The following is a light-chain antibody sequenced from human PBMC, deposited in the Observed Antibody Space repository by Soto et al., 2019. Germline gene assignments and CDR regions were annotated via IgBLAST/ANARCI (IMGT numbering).Light chain of an antibody. CDR3: QQSYSTPPLT. J-gene: IGKJ3*01. V-gene: IGKV1-39*01. CDR1: QSISRF. Sequence: DIQMTQSPSALSASVGDRVTITCRASQSISRFLNWYQHKPGRAPKLLIYAAASLESGVPSRFSGSGSGTDFTLTISSLQPEDFATYYCQQSYSTPPLTFGPGTRVDIK. CDR2: AAA.